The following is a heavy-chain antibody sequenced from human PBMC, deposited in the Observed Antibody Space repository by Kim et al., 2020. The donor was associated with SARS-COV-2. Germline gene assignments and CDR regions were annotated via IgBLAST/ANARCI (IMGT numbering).Heavy chain of an antibody. J-gene: IGHJ6*02. V-gene: IGHV1-46*01. CDR3: ARDLSAAGGLGLTYYYGMDF. Sequence: ASVKVSCKASGYTFTSYYMHWVRQAPGQGLEWMGIINPSGGSTSYAQKFQGRVTMTRDTSTSTVYMELSSLRSEDTAVYYCARDLSAAGGLGLTYYYGMDFWGQGTTVTVSS. D-gene: IGHD1-7*01. CDR1: GYTFTSYY. CDR2: INPSGGST.